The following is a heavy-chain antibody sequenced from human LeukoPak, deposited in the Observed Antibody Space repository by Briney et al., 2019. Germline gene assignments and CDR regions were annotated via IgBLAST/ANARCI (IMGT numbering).Heavy chain of an antibody. V-gene: IGHV1-69*04. J-gene: IGHJ6*02. CDR1: GGTFSSYA. CDR2: IIPILGIA. CDR3: ARYLKWFGEATSYCYGMDV. D-gene: IGHD3-10*01. Sequence: ASVKVSCKASGGTFSSYAISWVRQAPGQGLEWMGRIIPILGIANYAQKFQGRVTITADKSTSTAYMELSSLRSEDTAVYYCARYLKWFGEATSYCYGMDVWGQGTTVTVSS.